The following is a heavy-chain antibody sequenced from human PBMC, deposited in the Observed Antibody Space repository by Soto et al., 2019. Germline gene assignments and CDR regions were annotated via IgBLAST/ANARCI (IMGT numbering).Heavy chain of an antibody. V-gene: IGHV3-30-3*01. J-gene: IGHJ6*02. CDR3: ARGGRGYSTGMDV. CDR2: ISYDGSNK. Sequence: GGSLRLSCAASGFTFSSYAMHWVRQAPGKGLEWVAVISYDGSNKYYADSVKGRFTISRDNSKNTLYLQMNSLRAEDTAVYYCARGGRGYSTGMDVWGQGTTVTVSS. D-gene: IGHD2-8*01. CDR1: GFTFSSYA.